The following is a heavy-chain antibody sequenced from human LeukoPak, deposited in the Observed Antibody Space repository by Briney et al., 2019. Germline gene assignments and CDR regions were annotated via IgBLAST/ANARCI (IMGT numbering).Heavy chain of an antibody. CDR1: GGSISSHY. J-gene: IGHJ4*02. V-gene: IGHV4-59*11. CDR2: IYYSGST. CDR3: ARAPDFDY. Sequence: SETLSLTCTVSGGSISSHYWSWIRQPPGKGLEWIGYIYYSGSTNYNPSLKSRVTISVDTSKNQFSLKLSSVTAAETAVYYCARAPDFDYWGQGTLVTVSS.